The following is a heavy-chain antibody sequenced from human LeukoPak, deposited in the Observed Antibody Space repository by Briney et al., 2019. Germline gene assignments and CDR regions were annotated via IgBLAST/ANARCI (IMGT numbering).Heavy chain of an antibody. CDR2: ISYGGSNK. Sequence: QPGGSLRLSCAASGFTFSSYAMHWVRQAPGKGLEWVAVISYGGSNKYYADSVKGRFTISRDNSKNTLYLQMNSLRAEDTAVYYCARGITIFGVVIVWGQGTLVTVSS. J-gene: IGHJ4*02. V-gene: IGHV3-30-3*01. D-gene: IGHD3-3*01. CDR1: GFTFSSYA. CDR3: ARGITIFGVVIV.